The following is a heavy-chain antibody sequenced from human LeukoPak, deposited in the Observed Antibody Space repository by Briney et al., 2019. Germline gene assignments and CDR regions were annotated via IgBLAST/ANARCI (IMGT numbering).Heavy chain of an antibody. J-gene: IGHJ2*01. Sequence: SVKVSCKASGGTFNNGAISWVRQAPGQGLEWMGRIIPIVGLAEYAQKFQGRVTITADRSTSTAYMDLSSLESEDTAVYYCARDPRFGSPTHDWYFDLWGRGTLVIVSS. CDR3: ARDPRFGSPTHDWYFDL. D-gene: IGHD2-15*01. CDR1: GGTFNNGA. CDR2: IIPIVGLA. V-gene: IGHV1-69*04.